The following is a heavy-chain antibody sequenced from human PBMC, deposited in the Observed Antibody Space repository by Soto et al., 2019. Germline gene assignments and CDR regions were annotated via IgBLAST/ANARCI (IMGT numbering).Heavy chain of an antibody. J-gene: IGHJ4*02. CDR1: GDSINNFY. CDR2: TFYNVNT. V-gene: IGHV4-59*08. D-gene: IGHD3-16*01. CDR3: ARHLLPNGDSYEVGY. Sequence: SETLSLTCTVSGDSINNFYWNWIRQPPGKGLEWIGYTFYNVNTEYNPSLKSRVTMSLDTSKNQLSLKLTSVTAADTAVYYCARHLLPNGDSYEVGYWVQGTLVTVSS.